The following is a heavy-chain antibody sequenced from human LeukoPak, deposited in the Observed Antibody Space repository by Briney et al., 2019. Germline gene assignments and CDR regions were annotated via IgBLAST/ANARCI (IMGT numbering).Heavy chain of an antibody. CDR2: IWFDGSNN. J-gene: IGHJ3*02. D-gene: IGHD2-8*01. V-gene: IGHV3-33*06. CDR1: GFTFSSYG. Sequence: GGSLRLSCAASGFTFSSYGMHWVRQAPGKGREWVAVIWFDGSNNYYADSVKGRFTISRDNSKNTLSLQVNSLRAEDTAVYYCAKVMGERFGNGAFDIWGQGTMVTVSS. CDR3: AKVMGERFGNGAFDI.